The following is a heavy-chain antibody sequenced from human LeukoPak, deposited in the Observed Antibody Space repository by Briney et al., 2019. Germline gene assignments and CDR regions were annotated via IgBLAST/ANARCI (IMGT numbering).Heavy chain of an antibody. Sequence: PSETLALTCTVPGGSISSYYWSWIRQPPGKGLEWLGSIYYSGSTNYNPSLKSRVTISVDTSKNQFSLKLSSVTAADTAVYYCARDQKGGSTFYYYYGMDVWGQGTTVTVSS. D-gene: IGHD2-15*01. CDR2: IYYSGST. J-gene: IGHJ6*02. CDR3: ARDQKGGSTFYYYYGMDV. V-gene: IGHV4-59*01. CDR1: GGSISSYY.